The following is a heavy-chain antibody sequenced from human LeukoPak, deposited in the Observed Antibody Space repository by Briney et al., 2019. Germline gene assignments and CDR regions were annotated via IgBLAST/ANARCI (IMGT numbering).Heavy chain of an antibody. V-gene: IGHV4-4*02. CDR1: GGSISSSNW. Sequence: PSETLSLTCAVSGGSISSSNWWSWVRQPPGKGLEWIGEIYHSGSTNYNPSLKSRVTISVDTSKNQFSLKLSSVTAADTAVYYCARGFGSDGYNFGYWGQGTLVTVSS. D-gene: IGHD5-24*01. J-gene: IGHJ4*02. CDR2: IYHSGST. CDR3: ARGFGSDGYNFGY.